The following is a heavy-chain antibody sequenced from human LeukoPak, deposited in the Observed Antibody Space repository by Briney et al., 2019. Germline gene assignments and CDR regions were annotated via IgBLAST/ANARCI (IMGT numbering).Heavy chain of an antibody. CDR2: ISSSSSYI. Sequence: GGSLRLSCAASGFTFSSYSMNWVRQAPGKGLEWVSSISSSSSYIYYADSVKGRFTTSRDNAKNSLYLQMNSLRAEDTAVYYCARDAPAVGYCSSTSCYPDYWGQGTLVTVSS. V-gene: IGHV3-21*01. J-gene: IGHJ4*02. D-gene: IGHD2-2*01. CDR1: GFTFSSYS. CDR3: ARDAPAVGYCSSTSCYPDY.